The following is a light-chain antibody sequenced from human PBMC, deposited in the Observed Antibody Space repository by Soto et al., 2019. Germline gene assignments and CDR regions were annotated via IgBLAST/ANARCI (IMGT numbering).Light chain of an antibody. CDR2: LGS. V-gene: IGKV2-28*01. Sequence: DIVMTQSPLSLPVTPGEPASISCRSSQSLLHSNGYNYLDWYLQKPGQSPQLLIYLGSNRASGVPDRFSGSGSGTDFTLKISRVEAEDVGVYYCMQALPTPRTLGQGTKVEIK. CDR1: QSLLHSNGYNY. J-gene: IGKJ1*01. CDR3: MQALPTPRT.